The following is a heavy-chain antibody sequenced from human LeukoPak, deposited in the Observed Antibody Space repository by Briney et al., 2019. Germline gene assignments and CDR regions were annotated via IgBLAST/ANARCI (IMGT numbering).Heavy chain of an antibody. D-gene: IGHD3-22*01. CDR1: GYTFTSYG. V-gene: IGHV1-18*01. Sequence: ASVKVSCKASGYTFTSYGISWVRQAPGLGLEWMGWISAYNGNTNYAQKLQGRVTMTTDTSTSTAYMELRSLRSDDTAVYYCARDWGPPPAYDSSGYNLYYYYYYGMDVWGQGTTVTVSS. J-gene: IGHJ6*02. CDR3: ARDWGPPPAYDSSGYNLYYYYYYGMDV. CDR2: ISAYNGNT.